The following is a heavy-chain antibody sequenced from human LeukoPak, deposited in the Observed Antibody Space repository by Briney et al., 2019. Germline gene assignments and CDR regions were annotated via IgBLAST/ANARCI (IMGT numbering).Heavy chain of an antibody. CDR2: IHYSGST. Sequence: SETLSLTCTVSGGSISSYYWSWIRQPPGKGLEWIGYIHYSGSTSYNPSLKSRVTISVDTSKNQISLKVRSATAADTAVYFCARGRVSSSTWYSTYYYYFYMDVWGKGTTVTVSS. J-gene: IGHJ6*03. CDR1: GGSISSYY. D-gene: IGHD6-13*01. CDR3: ARGRVSSSTWYSTYYYYFYMDV. V-gene: IGHV4-59*01.